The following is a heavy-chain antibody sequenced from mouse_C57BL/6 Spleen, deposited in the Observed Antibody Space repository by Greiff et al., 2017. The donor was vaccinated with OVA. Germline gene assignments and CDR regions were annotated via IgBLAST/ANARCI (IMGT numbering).Heavy chain of an antibody. J-gene: IGHJ3*01. CDR1: GFNIKDYY. Sequence: DVQLQESGAELVRPGASVKLSCTASGFNIKDYYMHWVKQRPEQGLEWIGRIDPEDGDTEYAPKFQGKATMTADTSSNTAYLQLSSLTSEDTAVYYCTTAYYGSSYPFAYWGQGTLVTVSA. CDR3: TTAYYGSSYPFAY. D-gene: IGHD1-1*01. V-gene: IGHV14-1*01. CDR2: IDPEDGDT.